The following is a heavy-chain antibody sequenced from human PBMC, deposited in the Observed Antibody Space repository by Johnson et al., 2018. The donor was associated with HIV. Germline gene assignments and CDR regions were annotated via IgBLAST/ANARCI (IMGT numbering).Heavy chain of an antibody. J-gene: IGHJ3*02. V-gene: IGHV3-30*04. Sequence: QVQLVESGGNVVQPGRSLRLSCAASGFTFSSYAMHWVRQAPGKGLEWVAVISYDGSNKYYADSVKGRFTISRDNSKNTLYLQMNSLRAEETAVYYCSRDRVWFGELYAFDIWGQGTMVTVSS. CDR3: SRDRVWFGELYAFDI. CDR1: GFTFSSYA. CDR2: ISYDGSNK. D-gene: IGHD3-10*01.